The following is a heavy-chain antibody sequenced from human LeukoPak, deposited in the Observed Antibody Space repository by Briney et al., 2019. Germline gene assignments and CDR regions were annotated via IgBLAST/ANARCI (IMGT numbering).Heavy chain of an antibody. CDR2: IYTSGST. D-gene: IGHD3-3*01. V-gene: IGHV4-4*07. CDR3: ARDAVYDLWSGYLQSYYYYYYMDV. CDR1: GGSISSYY. Sequence: SETLSLTCTVSGGSISSYYWSWIRQPAGKGLEWIGRIYTSGSTNYNPSLKSRVTMSVDTSKNQFSLKLSSVTAADTAVYYCARDAVYDLWSGYLQSYYYYYYMDVWGKRTTVTVSS. J-gene: IGHJ6*03.